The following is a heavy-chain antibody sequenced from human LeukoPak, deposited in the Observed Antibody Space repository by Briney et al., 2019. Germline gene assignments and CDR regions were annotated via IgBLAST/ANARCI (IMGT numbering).Heavy chain of an antibody. CDR3: ARGGRIPFDS. Sequence: RGSLRLSCAASGFPFSSYSMHWVRQAPGKGLEWVAVISYDGTNKYYADSVKGRFTISRDNSKNTLYLQMNSLRAEDTAVYFCARGGRIPFDSWGQGTLVTVSS. CDR2: ISYDGTNK. V-gene: IGHV3-30-3*01. D-gene: IGHD3-16*01. J-gene: IGHJ4*02. CDR1: GFPFSSYS.